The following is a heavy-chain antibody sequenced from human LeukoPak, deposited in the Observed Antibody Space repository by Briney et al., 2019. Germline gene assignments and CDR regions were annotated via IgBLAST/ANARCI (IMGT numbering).Heavy chain of an antibody. D-gene: IGHD6-19*01. Sequence: PSETLSLTCTVSGYSIGSGYYWGWIRPPPGKGLEWIGSIYHSGSTYYNPSLKSRVTISVDTSKNQFSLKLSSVTAADTAMYYCARDETYSSDWQSNHYYYYMDVWGKGTTVTVSS. CDR3: ARDETYSSDWQSNHYYYYMDV. V-gene: IGHV4-38-2*02. J-gene: IGHJ6*03. CDR1: GYSIGSGYY. CDR2: IYHSGST.